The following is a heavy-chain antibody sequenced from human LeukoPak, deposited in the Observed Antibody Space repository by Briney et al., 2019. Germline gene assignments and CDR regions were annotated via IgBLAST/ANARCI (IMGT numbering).Heavy chain of an antibody. CDR3: ARDPTIFGVVINRYYFDY. Sequence: VASVKVSCKASGGTFSSYTISWVRQAPGQGLEWMGRIIPILGIANYAQKFQGRVTITADKSTSTAYMELSSLRSEDTAVYYCARDPTIFGVVINRYYFDYWGQGTLVTVSS. CDR1: GGTFSSYT. J-gene: IGHJ4*02. V-gene: IGHV1-69*04. CDR2: IIPILGIA. D-gene: IGHD3-3*01.